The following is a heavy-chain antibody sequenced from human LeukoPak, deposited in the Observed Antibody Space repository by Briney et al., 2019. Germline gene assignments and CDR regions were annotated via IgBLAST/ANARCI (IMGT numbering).Heavy chain of an antibody. J-gene: IGHJ5*02. CDR1: GFTFGNYW. Sequence: GDSLRLSCAASGFTFGNYWMTWVRQAPRKGLEWVANIKQDGSEKYYVDSVKGRFTISRDNAKNSLYLQMNSLRAEDTAVYYCAREGYYDFWSGHLGGFDPWGQGTLVTVSS. CDR2: IKQDGSEK. D-gene: IGHD3-3*01. CDR3: AREGYYDFWSGHLGGFDP. V-gene: IGHV3-7*01.